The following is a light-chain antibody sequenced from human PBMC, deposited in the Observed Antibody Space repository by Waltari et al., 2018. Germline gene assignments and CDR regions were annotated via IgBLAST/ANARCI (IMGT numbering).Light chain of an antibody. CDR2: RAS. Sequence: EIVLTQSPGSLSLSPGERASLSCRASQSINGNYLAWFQQIPGQAPRLLIQRASTRAAGIPDRFSGSGSGADFTLTISRLEPEDFAVYYCQHYGASPFRFGQGTNLEIK. V-gene: IGKV3-20*01. CDR3: QHYGASPFR. CDR1: QSINGNY. J-gene: IGKJ2*03.